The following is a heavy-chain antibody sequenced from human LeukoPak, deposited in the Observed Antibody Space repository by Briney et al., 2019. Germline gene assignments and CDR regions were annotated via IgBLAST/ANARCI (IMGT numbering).Heavy chain of an antibody. V-gene: IGHV3-33*01. J-gene: IGHJ4*02. CDR3: ARGGDSSGYYYIDY. Sequence: GGSLRLSCAASGFTFSYYGMQWVRQAPGKGLEWVAVLWSDGSNKYYADSVKGRFTFSRDNSKNTLYVEMNNLRVEDTAVYYCARGGDSSGYYYIDYWGQGTLVTVSS. CDR2: LWSDGSNK. D-gene: IGHD3-22*01. CDR1: GFTFSYYG.